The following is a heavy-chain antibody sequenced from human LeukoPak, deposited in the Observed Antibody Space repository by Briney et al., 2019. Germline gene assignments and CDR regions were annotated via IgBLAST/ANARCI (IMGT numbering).Heavy chain of an antibody. J-gene: IGHJ4*02. V-gene: IGHV3-23*01. CDR3: AKHPQPLIPIYFDY. CDR1: GFTFSKYA. Sequence: GGSLRLSCAASGFTFSKYAMSWVRQAPGKGLEWVSAISGSGDSTYYADSVKGRFTISRDNSKNTLYLQMNSLRAEDTAVYFCAKHPQPLIPIYFDYWGQGTLVTVSS. CDR2: ISGSGDST. D-gene: IGHD3-16*01.